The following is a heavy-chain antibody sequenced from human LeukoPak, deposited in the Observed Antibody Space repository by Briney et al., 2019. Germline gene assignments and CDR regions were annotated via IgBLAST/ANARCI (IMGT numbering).Heavy chain of an antibody. Sequence: GGSLRLSCAASGFTFSSYWMNWARQAPGKGLEWVASINHNGNVNYYVDSVKGRFTISRDNSKNTLYLQMNSLRAEDTAVYYCARDDGGSYRPLDYWGQGTLVTVSS. D-gene: IGHD1-26*01. V-gene: IGHV3-7*01. J-gene: IGHJ4*02. CDR3: ARDDGGSYRPLDY. CDR2: INHNGNVN. CDR1: GFTFSSYW.